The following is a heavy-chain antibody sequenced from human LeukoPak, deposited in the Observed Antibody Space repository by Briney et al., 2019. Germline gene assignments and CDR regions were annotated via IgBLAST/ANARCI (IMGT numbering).Heavy chain of an antibody. J-gene: IGHJ4*02. D-gene: IGHD6-19*01. CDR2: IGSSSAPR. CDR3: ARGGVYSSGWYYFDY. Sequence: GGSLRLSCEASGFTFRTYSMSWVRQAPGKGLEWVSYIGSSSAPRYYADSVQGRFTITRDNAKNSLYLQMNSLRAEDTAVYYCARGGVYSSGWYYFDYWGQGTLVTVSS. CDR1: GFTFRTYS. V-gene: IGHV3-48*04.